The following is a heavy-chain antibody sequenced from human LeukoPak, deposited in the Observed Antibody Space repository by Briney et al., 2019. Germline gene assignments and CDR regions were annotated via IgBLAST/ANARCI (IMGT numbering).Heavy chain of an antibody. CDR3: ARRRGAWVWFFDY. V-gene: IGHV4-59*08. J-gene: IGHJ4*02. Sequence: SETLSLTCTVSGGSISSYYWSWIRQPPGKGLEWIGYIYYSGNTNYNPSLKSRVTISVDTSKSQFYLQMSSVTAADTAVYYCARRRGAWVWFFDYWGQGTLVTVSS. CDR1: GGSISSYY. D-gene: IGHD2-21*01. CDR2: IYYSGNT.